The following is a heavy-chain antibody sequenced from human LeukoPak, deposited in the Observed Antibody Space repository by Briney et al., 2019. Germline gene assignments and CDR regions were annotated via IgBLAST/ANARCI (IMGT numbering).Heavy chain of an antibody. CDR2: IYHSGIT. Sequence: SETLSLTCAVSGGSISSNHWWSWVRQPPGKGLQWLGEIYHSGITNYSPSLKGRVTLAVDKIKNQFFLKLTSVTAADTATYFCARGEWGAGGQFWGQGTLVTVSS. V-gene: IGHV4-4*02. J-gene: IGHJ4*02. CDR1: GGSISSNHW. CDR3: ARGEWGAGGQF. D-gene: IGHD1-26*01.